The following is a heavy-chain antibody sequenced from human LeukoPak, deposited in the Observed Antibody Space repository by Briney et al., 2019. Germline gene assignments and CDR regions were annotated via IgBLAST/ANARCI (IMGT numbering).Heavy chain of an antibody. V-gene: IGHV3-30-3*01. CDR3: ARQGDTGSWYFDY. CDR2: ISYDGSNK. D-gene: IGHD2-21*02. J-gene: IGHJ4*02. Sequence: PGGSLRLSCAASGFTFSYYAMHWVRQAPGKGLEWVAVISYDGSNKYFADSAKGRFTISRDNSKSTLYLQMDSLIAGDTAVYYCARQGDTGSWYFDYWGQGPLVTVSS. CDR1: GFTFSYYA.